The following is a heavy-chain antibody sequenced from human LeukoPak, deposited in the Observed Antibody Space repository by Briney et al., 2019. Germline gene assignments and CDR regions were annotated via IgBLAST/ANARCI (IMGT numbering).Heavy chain of an antibody. CDR2: IVVGSGNA. J-gene: IGHJ6*02. V-gene: IGHV1-58*01. D-gene: IGHD2-2*01. Sequence: SVKVSCKASGFTFTSSAVQWVRQARGQRLEWIGWIVVGSGNANYAQKFQERVTITRDMSTSTAYMELSSLRSEDTAVYYCAADTGYCSSTSCYPRYYYYGMDVWGQGTTVTVSS. CDR1: GFTFTSSA. CDR3: AADTGYCSSTSCYPRYYYYGMDV.